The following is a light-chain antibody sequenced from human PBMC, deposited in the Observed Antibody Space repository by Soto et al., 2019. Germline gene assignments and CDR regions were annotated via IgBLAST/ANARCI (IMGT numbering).Light chain of an antibody. CDR2: GAS. Sequence: EIVMTQSPATLSVSPGERATLSCRASQTLYNNLAWYQQKLGQAPRLLIYGASARATNIPARFSGSGSGTEFTLTSSGLQSEDFGIYYCQQYSDWPLTFGGGTKVEIK. V-gene: IGKV3-15*01. CDR3: QQYSDWPLT. J-gene: IGKJ4*01. CDR1: QTLYNN.